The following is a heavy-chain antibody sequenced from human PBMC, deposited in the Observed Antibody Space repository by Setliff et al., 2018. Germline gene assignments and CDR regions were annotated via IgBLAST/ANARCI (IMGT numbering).Heavy chain of an antibody. J-gene: IGHJ6*02. D-gene: IGHD6-13*01. CDR2: IIPMFRSG. CDR3: ARGKMDVVAAGGKYCAMDV. V-gene: IGHV1-69*13. Sequence: SVKVSCKASGGTFKDFAISWVRQAPGQGLEWMGGIIPMFRSGNYAQRFQGRVTITADESTSTVYMELTSLRPEDTAVYYCARGKMDVVAAGGKYCAMDVWGQGTAVTVSS. CDR1: GGTFKDFA.